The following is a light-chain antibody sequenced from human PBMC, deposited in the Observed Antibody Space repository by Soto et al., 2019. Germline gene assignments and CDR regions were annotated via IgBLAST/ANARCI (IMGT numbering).Light chain of an antibody. CDR2: DAS. Sequence: EIVMTQSPATLSVSPGDRATLPCRASQSVDNDLAWYQQKPGQPPRLLIYDASTRATGIPARFSGSQSGTEFTLTISSLLSEDFAVYSCQQYNNWPLTFGGGTKVDIK. CDR1: QSVDND. J-gene: IGKJ4*01. V-gene: IGKV3D-15*01. CDR3: QQYNNWPLT.